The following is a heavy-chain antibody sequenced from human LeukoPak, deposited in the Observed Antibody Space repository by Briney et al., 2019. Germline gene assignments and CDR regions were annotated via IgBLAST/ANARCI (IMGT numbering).Heavy chain of an antibody. CDR2: ISGSGGTT. J-gene: IGHJ3*02. Sequence: GRSLRLSCAASGFTFSAYAMAWVRQAPGKGLEWVSTISGSGGTTYSADSVKGRFTISRDNSKNILYLQVNSLRAGDTAVYYCAKDYYYDSSGYYYGDAFDIWGQGTMVTVSS. CDR1: GFTFSAYA. D-gene: IGHD3-22*01. CDR3: AKDYYYDSSGYYYGDAFDI. V-gene: IGHV3-23*01.